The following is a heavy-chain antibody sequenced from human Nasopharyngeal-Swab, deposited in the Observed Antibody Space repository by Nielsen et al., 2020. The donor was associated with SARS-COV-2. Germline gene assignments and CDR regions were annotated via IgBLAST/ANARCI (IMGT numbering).Heavy chain of an antibody. CDR2: INHNERT. V-gene: IGHV4-34*01. CDR3: ARAGRVGDAYTGLDV. J-gene: IGHJ6*02. Sequence: SEALSLTCGVYGGSFSGYYWNWIRQPPGKGLEWIGEINHNERTNYNPSLKSRIAMLVDTSNNQVSLKVSSVSAGDTAVYYCARAGRVGDAYTGLDVWGQGTTVTVSS. D-gene: IGHD5-24*01. CDR1: GGSFSGYY.